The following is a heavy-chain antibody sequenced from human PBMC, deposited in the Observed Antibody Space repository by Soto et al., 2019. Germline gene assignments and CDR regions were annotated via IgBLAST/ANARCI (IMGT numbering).Heavy chain of an antibody. D-gene: IGHD2-21*02. CDR1: GFTFGNYG. CDR2: ISGGGGST. Sequence: EVQLLESGGGLVQPGGSLTLSCAASGFTFGNYGMNWVRQAPGKGLEWVSGISGGGGSTYYADSVKGRFTVSRDPSKSSVLLYMNGLRAEGTAVYYSAKGFGVVVTVILPVDAFDVWGHGTLVSVSS. J-gene: IGHJ3*01. V-gene: IGHV3-23*01. CDR3: AKGFGVVVTVILPVDAFDV.